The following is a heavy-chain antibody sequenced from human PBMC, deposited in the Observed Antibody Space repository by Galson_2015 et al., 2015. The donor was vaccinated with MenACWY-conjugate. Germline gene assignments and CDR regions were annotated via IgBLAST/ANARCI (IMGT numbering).Heavy chain of an antibody. V-gene: IGHV3-53*01. CDR3: AKDIAVDGMWYFDY. D-gene: IGHD6-19*01. CDR2: IYSDLTA. CDR1: GFTVSSNY. J-gene: IGHJ4*02. Sequence: SLRLSCAVSGFTVSSNYMSWVRQAPGKGLEWVSVIYSDLTAYYADSVKGRFSISRDNSKNTVYLQLAGLRAEDTAMYYCAKDIAVDGMWYFDYWGQGTLVTVSS.